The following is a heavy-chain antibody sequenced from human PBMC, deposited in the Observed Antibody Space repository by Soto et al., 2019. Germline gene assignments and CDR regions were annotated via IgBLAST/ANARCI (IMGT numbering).Heavy chain of an antibody. CDR2: INAGYGNT. CDR1: GYTFSSYA. J-gene: IGHJ4*02. CDR3: ARDTGDGTFDF. D-gene: IGHD7-27*01. V-gene: IGHV1-3*01. Sequence: GASVKVSCIASGYTFSSYAMHWVRQAPGQRLEWMGWINAGYGNTKSSQKFQDRVTISRDTSASTAYMELTSLRSEDTAVYYCARDTGDGTFDFWGQGTLVTVSS.